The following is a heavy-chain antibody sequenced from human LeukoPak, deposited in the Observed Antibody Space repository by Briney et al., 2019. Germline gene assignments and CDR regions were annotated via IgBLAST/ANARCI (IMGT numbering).Heavy chain of an antibody. J-gene: IGHJ4*02. D-gene: IGHD3-22*01. CDR1: GGSISSYY. CDR2: IYYSGCT. V-gene: IGHV4-59*01. Sequence: SETLSLTCTASGGSISSYYWSWIRQPPGKGLEWIGYIYYSGCTNYNPSLKSRVTISVDTSKNHFSLKLSSVTAAGTAVYYCARGDSGSYYDSSGSISYYFDFWGQGTLVTVSS. CDR3: ARGDSGSYYDSSGSISYYFDF.